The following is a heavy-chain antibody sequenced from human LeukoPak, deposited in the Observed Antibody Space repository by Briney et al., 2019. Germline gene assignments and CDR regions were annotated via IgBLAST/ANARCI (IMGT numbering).Heavy chain of an antibody. CDR3: ARSWFGELISPGYSGYYCYYYGMDV. J-gene: IGHJ6*02. V-gene: IGHV1-2*02. D-gene: IGHD3-10*01. CDR1: GYTFTGYY. CDR2: INPNSGGT. Sequence: ASVKVSCKASGYTFTGYYMHWVRQAPGQGLEWMGWINPNSGGTNYAQKFQGRVTMTRDTSISTAYMELSRLRSDDTAVYYCARSWFGELISPGYSGYYCYYYGMDVWGQGTTVTVSS.